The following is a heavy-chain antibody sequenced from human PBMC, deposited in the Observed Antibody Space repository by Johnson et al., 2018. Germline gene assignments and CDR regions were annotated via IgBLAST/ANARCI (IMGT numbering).Heavy chain of an antibody. CDR3: ARADVGADAFDI. J-gene: IGHJ3*02. CDR2: IYYSGST. CDR1: SSGSYY. D-gene: IGHD3-16*01. Sequence: SSGSYYWSWIRQPPGKGLEWIGYIYYSGSTNYNPSLKSRVTISVDTSKNQFSLKLSSVTAADTAVYYCARADVGADAFDIWGQGTMVTVSS. V-gene: IGHV4-61*01.